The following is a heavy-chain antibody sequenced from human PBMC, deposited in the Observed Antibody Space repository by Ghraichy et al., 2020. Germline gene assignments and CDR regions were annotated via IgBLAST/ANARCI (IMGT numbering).Heavy chain of an antibody. J-gene: IGHJ3*02. D-gene: IGHD3-16*01. V-gene: IGHV4-34*01. CDR2: INHSGST. Sequence: SETLSLTCAVYGGSFSGYYWSWIRQPPGKGLEWIGEINHSGSTNYNPSLKSRVTISVDTSKNQFSLKLSSVTAADTAVYYCARRCRRRGGFDAFDIWGQGTMVTVSS. CDR3: ARRCRRRGGFDAFDI. CDR1: GGSFSGYY.